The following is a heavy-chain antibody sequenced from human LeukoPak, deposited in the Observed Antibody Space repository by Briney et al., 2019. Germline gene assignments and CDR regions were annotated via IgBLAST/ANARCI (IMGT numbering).Heavy chain of an antibody. CDR1: GGSLSTYY. Sequence: SETLSLTCTVSGGSLSTYYWSWIRQPPGKGLEWMGYIYYTGSTNYNPSLKSRVTMSVDTSKNQFSLKLSSVTAADTAVYYCARASGGYYNNWFDPWGQGTLVTVSS. J-gene: IGHJ5*02. CDR3: ARASGGYYNNWFDP. V-gene: IGHV4-59*01. CDR2: IYYTGST. D-gene: IGHD3-22*01.